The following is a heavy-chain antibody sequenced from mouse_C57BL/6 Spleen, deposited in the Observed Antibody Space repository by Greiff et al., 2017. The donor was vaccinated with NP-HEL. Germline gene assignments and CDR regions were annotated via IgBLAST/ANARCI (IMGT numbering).Heavy chain of an antibody. CDR2: INPSNGGT. J-gene: IGHJ4*01. V-gene: IGHV1-53*01. CDR1: GYTFTSYW. D-gene: IGHD2-3*01. Sequence: QVQLQQPGTELVKPGASVKLSCKASGYTFTSYWMHWVKQRPGQGLEWIGNINPSNGGTNYNEKFKSKATLTVDKSSSTAYMQLSSLTSEDSAVYYCASWKSYDGYFHYYAMDYWGQGTSVTVSS. CDR3: ASWKSYDGYFHYYAMDY.